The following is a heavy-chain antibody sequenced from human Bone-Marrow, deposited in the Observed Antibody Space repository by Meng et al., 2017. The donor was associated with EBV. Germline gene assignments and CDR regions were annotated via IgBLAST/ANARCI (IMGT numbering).Heavy chain of an antibody. CDR1: VYTVTSYG. CDR3: ARQWMTTVRDDY. D-gene: IGHD4-11*01. Sequence: QVQLVQSVAEVKKPGASVKVSCKASVYTVTSYGISWVRQVPGKGLEWMGWISDYNGNTNYAQKLQGRVTMTKDTSTSTAYMELRSLRSEDTAVYYCARQWMTTVRDDYWRQGTLVTVDS. J-gene: IGHJ4*02. CDR2: ISDYNGNT. V-gene: IGHV1-18*01.